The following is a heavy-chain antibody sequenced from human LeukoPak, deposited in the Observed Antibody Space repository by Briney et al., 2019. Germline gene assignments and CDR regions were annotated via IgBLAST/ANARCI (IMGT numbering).Heavy chain of an antibody. CDR3: ASYDSSGASGY. CDR1: GGSISSYY. V-gene: IGHV4-59*08. Sequence: SETLSLTCTVSGGSISSYYWSWIRQPPGKGLEWIGYIYYSGSTNYNPSLKSRVTISVDTSKIQFSLKLSSVTAADTAVYYCASYDSSGASGYWGQGTLVTVSS. CDR2: IYYSGST. D-gene: IGHD3-22*01. J-gene: IGHJ4*02.